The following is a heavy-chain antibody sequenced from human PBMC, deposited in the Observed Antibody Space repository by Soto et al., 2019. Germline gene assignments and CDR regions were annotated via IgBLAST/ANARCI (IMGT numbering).Heavy chain of an antibody. CDR2: IYSSGST. CDR3: VRRPLNSNGAY. CDR1: GFTVSSND. V-gene: IGHV3-53*01. D-gene: IGHD3-22*01. J-gene: IGHJ4*02. Sequence: EVQLVESGGDLIQPGGSLRLSCAASGFTVSSNDMSWVRQAPGKGLEWVSLIYSSGSTHYADSVKGRFTISRDNSKNTVHLQMNTLRAEDTAVDYCVRRPLNSNGAYWGQGTLVTVSS.